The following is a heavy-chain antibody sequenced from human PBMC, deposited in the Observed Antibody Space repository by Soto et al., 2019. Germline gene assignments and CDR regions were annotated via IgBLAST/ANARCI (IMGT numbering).Heavy chain of an antibody. CDR3: ARHVYADPFDY. CDR1: GSSISSYY. J-gene: IGHJ4*02. D-gene: IGHD3-16*01. V-gene: IGHV4-59*08. CDR2: IYYSGST. Sequence: SETLALTCTVAGSSISSYYWSLIQQPPGKGLEWIGYIYYSGSTNYNPSLKSRVTISVDTSKNQFSLKLSSVTAADTAVYYCARHVYADPFDYWGQGTLVTVSS.